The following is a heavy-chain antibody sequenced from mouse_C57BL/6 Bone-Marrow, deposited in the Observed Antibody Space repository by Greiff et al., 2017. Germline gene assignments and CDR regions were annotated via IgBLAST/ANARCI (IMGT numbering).Heavy chain of an antibody. CDR2: IYPGSGST. D-gene: IGHD1-1*01. CDR3: ARPLSYYGSSYGAMDY. J-gene: IGHJ4*01. V-gene: IGHV1-55*01. Sequence: VQLQQPGAELVKPGASVKMSCKASGYTFTSYWITWVKQRPGQGLEWIGDIYPGSGSTNYNEKFTSKATLTVDTSSSTAYMQLSSLTSEDSAVYYCARPLSYYGSSYGAMDYWGEGTSVTVSS. CDR1: GYTFTSYW.